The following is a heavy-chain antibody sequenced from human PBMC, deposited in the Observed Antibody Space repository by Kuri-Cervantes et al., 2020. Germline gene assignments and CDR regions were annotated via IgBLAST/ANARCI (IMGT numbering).Heavy chain of an antibody. V-gene: IGHV1-3*02. CDR1: GYTFTSYA. D-gene: IGHD4-23*01. CDR3: ARGRKTTVAPPLDY. J-gene: IGHJ4*02. Sequence: ASVKVSCKASGYTFTSYAMHWVRQAPGQRLEWMGWSNAGNGNTKYSQEFQGRVTITRDTSASTAYMELSSLRSEDTAVYYCARGRKTTVAPPLDYWGQGTLVTVSS. CDR2: SNAGNGNT.